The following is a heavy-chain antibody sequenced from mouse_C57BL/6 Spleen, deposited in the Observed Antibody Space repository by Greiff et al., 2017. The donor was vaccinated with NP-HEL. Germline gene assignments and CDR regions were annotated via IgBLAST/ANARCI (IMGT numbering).Heavy chain of an antibody. V-gene: IGHV5-16*01. CDR2: INYDGSST. Sequence: EVKLMESEGGLVQPGSSMKLSCTASGFTFSDYYMAWVRQVPEKGLEWVANINYDGSSTYYLDSLKSRFIISRDNAKNILYLQMSRLKSEDTATYYCARDKYFDVWGTGTTVTVSS. CDR1: GFTFSDYY. CDR3: ARDKYFDV. J-gene: IGHJ1*03.